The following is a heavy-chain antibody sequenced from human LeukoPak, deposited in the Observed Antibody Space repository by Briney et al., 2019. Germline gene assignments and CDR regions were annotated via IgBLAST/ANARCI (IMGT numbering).Heavy chain of an antibody. Sequence: SGGSLRLSCAASGFTFSSHSMNWVRQAPGKGLEWVSSISSSSSYIYYADSVKGRFTIPRDNAKNSLYLQMNSLRAEDTAVYYCARDPRAYCGGDCYLGFDPWGQGTLVTVSS. J-gene: IGHJ5*02. V-gene: IGHV3-21*01. CDR1: GFTFSSHS. CDR2: ISSSSSYI. D-gene: IGHD2-21*02. CDR3: ARDPRAYCGGDCYLGFDP.